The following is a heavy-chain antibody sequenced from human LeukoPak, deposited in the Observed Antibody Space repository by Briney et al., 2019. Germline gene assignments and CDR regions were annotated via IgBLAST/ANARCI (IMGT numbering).Heavy chain of an antibody. CDR1: GFTFSSYA. CDR2: ISGSGGST. J-gene: IGHJ4*02. CDR3: AKRIRLTFYFDY. Sequence: PGGSLRLSCAASGFTFSSYAMSWVRQAPGKGLGWVSAISGSGGSTYYADSVKGRFTISRDNSKNTLYLQMNSLRAEDTAVYYCAKRIRLTFYFDYWGQGTLVTVSS. D-gene: IGHD2/OR15-2a*01. V-gene: IGHV3-23*01.